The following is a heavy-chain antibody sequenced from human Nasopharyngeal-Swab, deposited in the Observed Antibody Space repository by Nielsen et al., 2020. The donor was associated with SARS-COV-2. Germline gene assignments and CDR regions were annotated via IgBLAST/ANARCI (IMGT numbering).Heavy chain of an antibody. D-gene: IGHD2-15*01. CDR3: ARGGDPREVVAATDCFDP. Sequence: ASVKVSCKASGYTFTRYYIHWVRQAPGQGLEWMGIINPGGGSARYSQNLQGRVTMPRDTSTSTVYMELSSLRSEDTAVYYCARGGDPREVVAATDCFDPWGQGTLVTVSS. V-gene: IGHV1-46*01. J-gene: IGHJ5*02. CDR1: GYTFTRYY. CDR2: INPGGGSA.